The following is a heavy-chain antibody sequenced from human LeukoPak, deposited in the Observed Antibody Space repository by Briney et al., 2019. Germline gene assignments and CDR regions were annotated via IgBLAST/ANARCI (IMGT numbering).Heavy chain of an antibody. CDR3: ARSVGSSSAY. D-gene: IGHD6-6*01. CDR1: GFTLSRYD. V-gene: IGHV3-13*01. J-gene: IGHJ4*02. CDR2: IGTAGDT. Sequence: GGSLRLSCAASGFTLSRYDMHWVRQVTGKGLEWVSAIGTAGDTYYPDSMKGRFTISRENVKNSLFLQMNSLRVEDTAVYYCARSVGSSSAYWGQGTLVTVSS.